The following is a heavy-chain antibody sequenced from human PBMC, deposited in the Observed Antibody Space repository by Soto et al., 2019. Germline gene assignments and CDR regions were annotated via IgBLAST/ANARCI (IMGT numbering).Heavy chain of an antibody. J-gene: IGHJ4*02. Sequence: GGTLRLSCAASGFTFSSYGMSWVRQAPGKGLEWVSGISGSGTSIKYADSLGGRFTISRDNSKNTLYLQMNSLRAEDTAVYYCARGRYLDWLLYFGYWGQGTPVTVSS. D-gene: IGHD3-9*01. V-gene: IGHV3-23*01. CDR2: ISGSGTSI. CDR1: GFTFSSYG. CDR3: ARGRYLDWLLYFGY.